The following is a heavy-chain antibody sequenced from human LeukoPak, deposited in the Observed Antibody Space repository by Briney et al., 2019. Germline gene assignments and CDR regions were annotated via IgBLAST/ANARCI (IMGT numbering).Heavy chain of an antibody. J-gene: IGHJ3*02. Sequence: GGSLRLSCAASGFTFSSYSMNWVRQAPGKGLEWVSSISSSSSYIYYADSVKGRFTISRDNAKNSLYLQMNSLRAEDTAVYYCASSGGVYDFWSGYLDAFDIWGQWTMVTVSS. CDR3: ASSGGVYDFWSGYLDAFDI. D-gene: IGHD3-3*01. CDR1: GFTFSSYS. V-gene: IGHV3-21*01. CDR2: ISSSSSYI.